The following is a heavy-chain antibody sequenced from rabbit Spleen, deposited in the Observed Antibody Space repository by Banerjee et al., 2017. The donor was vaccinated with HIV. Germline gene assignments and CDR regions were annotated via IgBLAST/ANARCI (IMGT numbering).Heavy chain of an antibody. Sequence: QEQLEESGGDLVKPGASLTLTCTASGFSFSTNYVMCWVRQAPGKGLEWIACISAGTSGSTYYASWAKGRFTISKTSSTTVTLQMTSLTAADTAAYFCARDGYSRGWGIILYYFNLWGQGTLVTVS. CDR3: ARDGYSRGWGIILYYFNL. V-gene: IGHV1S45*01. CDR2: ISAGTSGST. D-gene: IGHD4-1*01. J-gene: IGHJ4*01. CDR1: GFSFSTNYV.